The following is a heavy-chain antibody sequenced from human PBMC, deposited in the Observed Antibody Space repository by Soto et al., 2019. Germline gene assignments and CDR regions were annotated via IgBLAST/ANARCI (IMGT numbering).Heavy chain of an antibody. CDR2: ISGSGGST. D-gene: IGHD2-15*01. CDR1: GFTFSSYA. CDR3: AHASRNIVVVVAATPYAFDI. J-gene: IGHJ3*02. Sequence: EVQLLESGGGLVQPGGSLRLSCAASGFTFSSYAMSWVRQAPGKGLEWVSAISGSGGSTYYADSVKGRFTISRDNSKNTLYRQMSSLRAEDTAVYYCAHASRNIVVVVAATPYAFDIWGQGTMVTVSS. V-gene: IGHV3-23*01.